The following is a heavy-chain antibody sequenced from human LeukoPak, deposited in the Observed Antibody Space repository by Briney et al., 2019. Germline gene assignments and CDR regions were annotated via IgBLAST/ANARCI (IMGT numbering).Heavy chain of an antibody. CDR2: ISAYNGNT. J-gene: IGHJ5*02. V-gene: IGHV1-18*04. CDR3: ARVRPRYCCGRSCIRPNWFDP. Sequence: GASVKVSCKASGYTFTSYGISWVRQAPGQGLEWMGWISAYNGNTNYAQKLQGRVTMTTDTSTSTAYMELRSLRSADTAVYYCARVRPRYCCGRSCIRPNWFDPWGQGTLVTVSS. D-gene: IGHD2-15*01. CDR1: GYTFTSYG.